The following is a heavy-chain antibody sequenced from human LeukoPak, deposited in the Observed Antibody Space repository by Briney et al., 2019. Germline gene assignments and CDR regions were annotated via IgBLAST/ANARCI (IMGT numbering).Heavy chain of an antibody. CDR2: ISAYNGNT. CDR3: ATQVTVTPRGWFDP. D-gene: IGHD4-17*01. J-gene: IGHJ5*02. CDR1: GYTFTSYG. Sequence: ASVKVSCKASGYTFTSYGISWVRQAPGQGLEWMGWISAYNGNTNCAQKLQGRVTMTTDTSTSTAYMELRSLRSDDTAVYYCATQVTVTPRGWFDPWGQGALVTVSS. V-gene: IGHV1-18*01.